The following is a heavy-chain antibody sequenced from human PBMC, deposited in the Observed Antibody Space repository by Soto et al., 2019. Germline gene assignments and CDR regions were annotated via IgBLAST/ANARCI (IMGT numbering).Heavy chain of an antibody. CDR2: NSGRGGST. CDR3: AKDVYDCSSTSCYALTFDY. V-gene: IGHV3-23*01. CDR1: GFTFSRYA. Sequence: GGSLRLSCAASGFTFSRYAMSWVRQAPGKGLEWVSGNSGRGGSTYYADSVKGRFTISRDNSKKTLYLQMNSLRAEDTAVYYCAKDVYDCSSTSCYALTFDYWGQGTLVTVSS. J-gene: IGHJ4*02. D-gene: IGHD2-2*01.